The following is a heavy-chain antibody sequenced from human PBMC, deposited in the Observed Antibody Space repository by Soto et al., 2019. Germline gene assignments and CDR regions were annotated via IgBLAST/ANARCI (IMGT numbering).Heavy chain of an antibody. J-gene: IGHJ6*02. Sequence: ASVKFSCKSSGYTFTSYDINWVRQATGQGLEWMGWMNPNSGNTGYAQKFQGRVTMTRNTSISTAYMELSSLRSEDTAVYYCARGLFKTRMDVWGQGTTVTVSS. CDR2: MNPNSGNT. D-gene: IGHD3-3*01. CDR1: GYTFTSYD. V-gene: IGHV1-8*01. CDR3: ARGLFKTRMDV.